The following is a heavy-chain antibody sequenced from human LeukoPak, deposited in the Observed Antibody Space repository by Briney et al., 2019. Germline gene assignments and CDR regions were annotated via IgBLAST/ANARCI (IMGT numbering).Heavy chain of an antibody. CDR2: IRSKAYGGTT. CDR1: GFTFGDYA. Sequence: GGSLRLSCTASGFTFGDYAMSWVRQAPGKGLEWVGFIRSKAYGGTTEYAASVKGRFTISRDDSKSIAYLQMNSLKTEDTAVYYCTREESGRWGSWTFYWGQGTLVTVSS. J-gene: IGHJ4*02. D-gene: IGHD6-13*01. V-gene: IGHV3-49*04. CDR3: TREESGRWGSWTFY.